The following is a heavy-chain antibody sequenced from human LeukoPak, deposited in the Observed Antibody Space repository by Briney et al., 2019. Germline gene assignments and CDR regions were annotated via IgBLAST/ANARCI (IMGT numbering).Heavy chain of an antibody. CDR1: GYSFTSYW. Sequence: GESLKISCKGSGYSFTSYWIGWVRQMPGKGLEWMGIIYPGDSDTRYSPSFQGQVTISADKSISTAYLQWSSLKASDTAMYYCARHKKVTTLSVYYYMDVWGKGTTVTVSS. CDR2: IYPGDSDT. CDR3: ARHKKVTTLSVYYYMDV. J-gene: IGHJ6*03. V-gene: IGHV5-51*01. D-gene: IGHD4-17*01.